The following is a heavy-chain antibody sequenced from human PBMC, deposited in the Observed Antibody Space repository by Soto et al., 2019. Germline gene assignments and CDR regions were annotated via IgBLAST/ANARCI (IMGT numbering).Heavy chain of an antibody. CDR2: ISSSSSTI. Sequence: EVQLVESGGGLVQPGGSLRLSCAASGFTFSSYSMNWVRQAPGKGLEWVSYISSSSSTIYYADSVKGRFTISRDNAKNSLYLQINSLRDEDTAVYYCARDLGCMDVWGQGTTVTVSS. CDR3: ARDLGCMDV. J-gene: IGHJ6*02. V-gene: IGHV3-48*02. CDR1: GFTFSSYS. D-gene: IGHD3-16*01.